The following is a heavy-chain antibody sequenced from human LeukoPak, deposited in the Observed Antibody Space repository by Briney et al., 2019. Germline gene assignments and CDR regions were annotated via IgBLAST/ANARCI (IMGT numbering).Heavy chain of an antibody. V-gene: IGHV3-30*18. J-gene: IGHJ4*02. D-gene: IGHD3-22*01. CDR2: ISYDGSNK. Sequence: GRSLRLSCAASGLTFSSYGMHWVRQAPGKGLEWVAVISYDGSNKYYADSVKGRFTISRDNSKNTLYLQMNSLRAEDTAVYYCAKEDYYDSSGYYLPFTLWDWGQGTLVTVSS. CDR1: GLTFSSYG. CDR3: AKEDYYDSSGYYLPFTLWD.